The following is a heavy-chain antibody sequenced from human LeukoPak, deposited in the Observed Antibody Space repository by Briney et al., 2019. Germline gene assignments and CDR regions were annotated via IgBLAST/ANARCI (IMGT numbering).Heavy chain of an antibody. D-gene: IGHD5-12*01. CDR1: GFTFSSYS. CDR3: ARDADEVDLYLFDY. V-gene: IGHV3-30*03. J-gene: IGHJ4*02. Sequence: GGSLRLSCAACGFTFSSYSMNWVRRAPGKGLEWVAVISYDGSNKYYADSVKGRFTISRDNSKNTLYLQMNSLRAEDTAVYYCARDADEVDLYLFDYWGQGTLVTVSS. CDR2: ISYDGSNK.